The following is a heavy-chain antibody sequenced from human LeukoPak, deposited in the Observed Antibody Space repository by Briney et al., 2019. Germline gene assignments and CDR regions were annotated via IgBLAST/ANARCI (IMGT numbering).Heavy chain of an antibody. D-gene: IGHD3-16*01. CDR2: ISGSGGST. V-gene: IGHV3-23*01. CDR1: GFTFSDHY. Sequence: QAGGSLRLSCAASGFTFSDHYMDWVRQAPGKGLEWVSAISGSGGSTYYADSVKGHFTISRDNSKNTLYLQMNSLRAEDTAVYYCARLWGDYWGQGTLVTVSS. J-gene: IGHJ4*02. CDR3: ARLWGDY.